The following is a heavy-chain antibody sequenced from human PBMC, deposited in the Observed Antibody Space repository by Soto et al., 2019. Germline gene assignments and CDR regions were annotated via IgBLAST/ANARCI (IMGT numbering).Heavy chain of an antibody. CDR1: GFTVSSNY. CDR3: ARGSPPRNSRLGY. D-gene: IGHD4-4*01. Sequence: GGSLRLSCAASGFTVSSNYMSWVRQAPGKGLEWVSVIYSGGSTYYADSVKGRFTISRDNSKNTLYLQMNSLRAEDTAVYYCARGSPPRNSRLGYWGQGTLVTVSS. CDR2: IYSGGST. J-gene: IGHJ4*02. V-gene: IGHV3-66*01.